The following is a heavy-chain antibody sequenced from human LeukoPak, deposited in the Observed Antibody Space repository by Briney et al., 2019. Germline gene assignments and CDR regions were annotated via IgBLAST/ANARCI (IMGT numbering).Heavy chain of an antibody. CDR3: ARDYSSWYLYYFDY. J-gene: IGHJ4*02. V-gene: IGHV1-2*02. CDR2: INPNSGGT. D-gene: IGHD6-13*01. CDR1: GYTFTGYY. Sequence: ASVKVSCKASGYTFTGYYMHWVRQAPGQGLEWMGWINPNSGGTNYAQKFQGRVTMTRDTSISTAYMELSRLRSDDTAVYYCARDYSSWYLYYFDYWGQGTLVTVSS.